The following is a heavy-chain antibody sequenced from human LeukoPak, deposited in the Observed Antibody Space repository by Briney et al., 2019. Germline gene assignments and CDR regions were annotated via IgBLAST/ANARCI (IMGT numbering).Heavy chain of an antibody. CDR1: GGSISSYY. Sequence: SETLSLTCTVSGGSISSYYWSWIRQPPGKGLEWIGYIYYSGSTNYNPSLKSRVTISVDTSKNQFSLKLSSVTAADTAVYYCARAHYYGSGSYYRYYYYYMDVWGKGTTVTVSS. J-gene: IGHJ6*03. CDR2: IYYSGST. V-gene: IGHV4-59*01. D-gene: IGHD3-10*01. CDR3: ARAHYYGSGSYYRYYYYYMDV.